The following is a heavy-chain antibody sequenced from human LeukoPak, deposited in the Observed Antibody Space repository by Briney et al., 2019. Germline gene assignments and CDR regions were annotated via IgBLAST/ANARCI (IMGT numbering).Heavy chain of an antibody. V-gene: IGHV1-46*01. CDR2: INPSGGST. J-gene: IGHJ4*02. Sequence: GASVKVSCKASGYSFTNFYMHWVRQAPGQGLEWVRIINPSGGSTTYAQKFQGRVTMTRDTSTSTVYMELSNLIFEDTAVYYCARDHEVQQQLANYFDYWGQGTLVTVSS. CDR1: GYSFTNFY. D-gene: IGHD6-13*01. CDR3: ARDHEVQQQLANYFDY.